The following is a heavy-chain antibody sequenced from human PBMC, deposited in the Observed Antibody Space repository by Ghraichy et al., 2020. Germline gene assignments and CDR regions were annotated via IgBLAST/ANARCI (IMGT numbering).Heavy chain of an antibody. CDR3: ARDLAVAMDEFIFDY. D-gene: IGHD5-18*01. J-gene: IGHJ4*01. V-gene: IGHV1-2*02. Sequence: ASVKVSCKASGYTFTGYYMHWVRQATGQGLEWMGWINPNSGGTNYAQKFQGRVTMTRNTSISTAYMELSRLRSDDTAVYYCARDLAVAMDEFIFDYWGQGTLVTVSS. CDR1: GYTFTGYY. CDR2: INPNSGGT.